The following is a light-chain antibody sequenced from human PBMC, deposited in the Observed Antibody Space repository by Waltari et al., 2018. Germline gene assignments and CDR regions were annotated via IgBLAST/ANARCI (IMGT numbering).Light chain of an antibody. CDR1: SSDVAGYNY. Sequence: QSALTPPRSVSRSPGPSFATLCTRTSSDVAGYNYVTWYQQLPGKAPTVMIYELSKRPSGVPDLFSVSKSGNTASLTISGLQVEDEADYYCCSYAGSYTHWVFGGGTKLTVL. CDR2: ELS. J-gene: IGLJ3*02. V-gene: IGLV2-11*01. CDR3: CSYAGSYTHWV.